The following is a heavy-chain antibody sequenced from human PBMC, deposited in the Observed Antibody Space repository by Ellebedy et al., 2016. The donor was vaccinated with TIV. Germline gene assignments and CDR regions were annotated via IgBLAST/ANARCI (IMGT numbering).Heavy chain of an antibody. D-gene: IGHD6-13*01. Sequence: GESLKISCAASGFTFSTYSMNWVRQAPGKGLEWVSSISSSSSYINYADSVKGRFTVSRDNAKNSLYLQMNSLRAEDTAVYYCARALQPRFSSSWYVDYWGQGTLVSVSS. CDR3: ARALQPRFSSSWYVDY. CDR1: GFTFSTYS. CDR2: ISSSSSYI. J-gene: IGHJ4*02. V-gene: IGHV3-21*01.